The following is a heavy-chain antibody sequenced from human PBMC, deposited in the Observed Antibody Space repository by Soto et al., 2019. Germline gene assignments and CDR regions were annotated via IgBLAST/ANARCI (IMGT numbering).Heavy chain of an antibody. CDR1: GFTFSSYG. J-gene: IGHJ4*02. Sequence: LRLSCAASGFTFSSYGMHWVRQAPGKGLEWVAVISYDGSNKYYADSVKGRFTISRDNSKNTLYLQMNSLRAEDTAVYYCAKDRPLGDYWGQGTLVPVSS. CDR3: AKDRPLGDY. V-gene: IGHV3-30*18. CDR2: ISYDGSNK.